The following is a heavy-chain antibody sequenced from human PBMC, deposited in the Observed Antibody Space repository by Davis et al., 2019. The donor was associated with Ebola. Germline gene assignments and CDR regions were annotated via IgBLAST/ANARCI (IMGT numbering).Heavy chain of an antibody. CDR2: ISAYNGNT. V-gene: IGHV1-18*04. Sequence: AASVKVSCKASGYTFTTYGISWVRQAPGQGLEWMGWISAYNGNTNYAQKLQGRVTMTTDTSTSTAYMELRSLRSDDTAVYYCARRQWLSTDDAFDIWGQGTMVTVSS. D-gene: IGHD6-19*01. CDR1: GYTFTTYG. CDR3: ARRQWLSTDDAFDI. J-gene: IGHJ3*02.